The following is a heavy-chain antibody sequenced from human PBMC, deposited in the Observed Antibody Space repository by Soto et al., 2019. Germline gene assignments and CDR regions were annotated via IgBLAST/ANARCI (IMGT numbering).Heavy chain of an antibody. V-gene: IGHV3-11*01. CDR2: ISGSGSSI. J-gene: IGHJ4*02. D-gene: IGHD5-12*01. Sequence: PGGSLRLSCAASGFTFSSYAMSCIRQAPGKGLEWVSYISGSGSSIYYADSVKGRFTISRDNAKNSLYLQMNSLRAEDTAVYYCARDPGSGYDLWGQGTLVTVSS. CDR3: ARDPGSGYDL. CDR1: GFTFSSYA.